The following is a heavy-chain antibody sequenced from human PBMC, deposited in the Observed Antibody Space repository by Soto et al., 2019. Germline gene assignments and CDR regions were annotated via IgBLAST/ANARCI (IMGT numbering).Heavy chain of an antibody. D-gene: IGHD6-6*01. Sequence: QVQLVESGGGVVQPGRSLRLSCAASGFTFSSYGMHWVRQAPGKGLEWVAVISYDGSNKYYADSVKGRFTISRDNSKNTLYLQMNSLRAEDTAVYYCANLAREAYGMDVWGQGTTVTVSS. J-gene: IGHJ6*02. CDR1: GFTFSSYG. V-gene: IGHV3-30*18. CDR3: ANLAREAYGMDV. CDR2: ISYDGSNK.